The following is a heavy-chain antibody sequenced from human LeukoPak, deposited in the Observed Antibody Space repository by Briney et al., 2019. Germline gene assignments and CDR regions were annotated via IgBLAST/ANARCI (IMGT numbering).Heavy chain of an antibody. Sequence: PGESLRLSCAASGISISSYAMSWVRQAPGKGLEWESGISISGGSTSYADSVKGRFTISRDNPRNTLYMETNSLRAEDTALYYCAIMHPYYYGRGYWVQWGQGTLVTVSS. D-gene: IGHD3-22*01. CDR3: AIMHPYYYGRGYWVQ. V-gene: IGHV3-23*01. CDR2: ISISGGST. J-gene: IGHJ4*02. CDR1: GISISSYA.